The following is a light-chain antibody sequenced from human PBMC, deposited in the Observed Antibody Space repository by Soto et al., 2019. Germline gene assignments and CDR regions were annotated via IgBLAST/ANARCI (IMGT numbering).Light chain of an antibody. V-gene: IGLV3-21*02. CDR1: SNIGAGYD. J-gene: IGLJ2*01. Sequence: VLTQPPSVSGAPGQRVTISCTGSSSNIGAGYDVHWYQQKPGQAPVLVVFDDSDRPSGIPERFSGSNSGNTATLTISRVEAGDEADYYCQVWDSSTDQNVVFGGGTKLTVL. CDR3: QVWDSSTDQNVV. CDR2: DDS.